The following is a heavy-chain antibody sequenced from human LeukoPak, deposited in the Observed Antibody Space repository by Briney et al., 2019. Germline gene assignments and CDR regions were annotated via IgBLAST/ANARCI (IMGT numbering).Heavy chain of an antibody. CDR2: ISGSGGGT. V-gene: IGHV3-23*01. Sequence: GRSLRLSCAAPGFSFSSYAMTWVRRAPGRGLEWVSTISGSGGGTWYTDSVKGRFTISRDNSKNTLYLQMNSLRVEDTAIYYCAKDPPNIGPDPYYFDSWGQGTVVSVPS. CDR1: GFSFSSYA. J-gene: IGHJ4*02. D-gene: IGHD2-2*01. CDR3: AKDPPNIGPDPYYFDS.